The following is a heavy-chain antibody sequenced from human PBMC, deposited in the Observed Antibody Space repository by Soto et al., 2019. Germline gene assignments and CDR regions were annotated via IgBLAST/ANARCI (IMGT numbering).Heavy chain of an antibody. CDR1: GFTFSSYA. CDR3: ARDVRGTQGPFDF. Sequence: QVQLVESGGGVVQPGRSLRLSCAASGFTFSSYAMHWVRQAPGKGLEWVAFISYDGSNKYNADSVKGRFTISRDNSKNTLYLQMDSLRAEDTAVYYCARDVRGTQGPFDFWGQGTLVTVSS. J-gene: IGHJ4*02. CDR2: ISYDGSNK. V-gene: IGHV3-30-3*01. D-gene: IGHD3-16*01.